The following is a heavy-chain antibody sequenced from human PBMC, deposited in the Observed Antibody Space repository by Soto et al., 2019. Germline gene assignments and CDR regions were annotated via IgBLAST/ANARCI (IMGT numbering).Heavy chain of an antibody. CDR3: AKERKEQQLVRLRTPEFDP. Sequence: GGSLRLSCAASGFTFSSYGMHWVRQAPGKGLEWVAVISYDGSNKYYADSVKGRFTISRDNSKNTLYLQMNSLGAEDTAVYYCAKERKEQQLVRLRTPEFDPWGQGTLVTVSS. V-gene: IGHV3-30*18. CDR1: GFTFSSYG. J-gene: IGHJ5*02. D-gene: IGHD6-13*01. CDR2: ISYDGSNK.